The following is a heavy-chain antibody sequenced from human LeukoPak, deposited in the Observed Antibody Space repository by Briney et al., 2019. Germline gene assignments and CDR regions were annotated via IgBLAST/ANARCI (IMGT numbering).Heavy chain of an antibody. CDR3: AKGVATLDYYYGMDV. J-gene: IGHJ6*02. D-gene: IGHD2-21*02. CDR1: GFTFSSYA. Sequence: GGSLRLSCAASGFTFSSYAMSWVRQAPGKGLEWVSAISGSGGSTYYADSVKGRCTISRDNAKNTLYLQMNSLRAEDTAVYYCAKGVATLDYYYGMDVGRQGTAVTVSS. CDR2: ISGSGGST. V-gene: IGHV3-23*01.